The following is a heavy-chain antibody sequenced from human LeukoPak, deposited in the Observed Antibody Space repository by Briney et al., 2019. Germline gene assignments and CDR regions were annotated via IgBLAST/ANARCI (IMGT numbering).Heavy chain of an antibody. J-gene: IGHJ4*02. V-gene: IGHV4-59*01. CDR2: IYYSGST. CDR1: GGSISSYY. CDR3: ARSSGSYFFDY. Sequence: SETLSLTCTVSGGSISSYYWSWIRQPPGKGLEWIGYIYYSGSTNYNPPLKSRVTISVDTSKNQFSLKLSSVTAADTAVYYCARSSGSYFFDYWGQGTLVTVS. D-gene: IGHD1-26*01.